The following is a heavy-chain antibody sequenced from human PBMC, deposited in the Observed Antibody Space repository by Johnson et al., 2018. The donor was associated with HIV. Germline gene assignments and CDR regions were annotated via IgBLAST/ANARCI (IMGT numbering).Heavy chain of an antibody. J-gene: IGHJ3*02. V-gene: IGHV3-30-3*02. Sequence: QMQLVESGGGVVQPGRSLRLSCAASGFTFSSYAMHWVRQAPGKGLEWVAIISYDGSNKYYADSVKGRFTISRDNAKNSLYLQMNSLKTEDTAVYDCTAALRVKGIWGQGTMVTVSS. CDR1: GFTFSSYA. CDR2: ISYDGSNK. CDR3: TAALRVKGI. D-gene: IGHD6-13*01.